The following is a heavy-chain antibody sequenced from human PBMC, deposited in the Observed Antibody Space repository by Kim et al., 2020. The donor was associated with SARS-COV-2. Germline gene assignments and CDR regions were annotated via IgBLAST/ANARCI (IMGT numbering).Heavy chain of an antibody. CDR1: GYTFTSYG. CDR2: ISAYNGNT. Sequence: ASVKVSCKASGYTFTSYGISWVRQAPGQGLEWMGWISAYNGNTNYAQKLQGRVTMTTDTSTSTAYMELRSLRSDDTAVYYCARECHIVVVPAAILAYCDYYYGMDVWGQGTTVTVSS. D-gene: IGHD2-2*01. J-gene: IGHJ6*02. CDR3: ARECHIVVVPAAILAYCDYYYGMDV. V-gene: IGHV1-18*04.